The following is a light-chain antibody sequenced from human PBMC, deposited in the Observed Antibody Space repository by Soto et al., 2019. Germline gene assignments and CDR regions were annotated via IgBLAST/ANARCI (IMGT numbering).Light chain of an antibody. CDR1: QSVSRSY. CDR3: HHYET. CDR2: GAS. V-gene: IGKV3-20*01. J-gene: IGKJ1*01. Sequence: EIVLTQSPGTLSLSRGDRAAVSCRARQSVSRSYLGWSQQKPGQAPRLLMYGASIRAAGVPDRFSGSGAGTEFTLTISRLEPEDFTVYYCHHYETFGQGTKV.